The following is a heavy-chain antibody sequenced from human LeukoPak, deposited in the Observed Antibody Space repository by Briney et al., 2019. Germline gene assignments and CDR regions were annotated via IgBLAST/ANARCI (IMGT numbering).Heavy chain of an antibody. V-gene: IGHV4-39*07. CDR2: IYYSGST. CDR3: ARTRRYYFDY. CDR1: GGSMTSRSYY. J-gene: IGHJ4*02. Sequence: SETLSLTCSVSGGSMTSRSYYWGWIRQPPGKGLEWIGSIYYSGSTNYNPSLKSRVTISVDTSKNQFSLKLSSVTAADTAVYYCARTRRYYFDYWGQGTLVTVSS.